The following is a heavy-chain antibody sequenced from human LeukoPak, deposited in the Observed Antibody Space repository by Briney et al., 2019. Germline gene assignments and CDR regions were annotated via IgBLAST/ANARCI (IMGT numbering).Heavy chain of an antibody. J-gene: IGHJ4*02. D-gene: IGHD2-15*01. Sequence: GGSLRLSCATSGFTFKNYAMTWVRQAPGKELEWVSSISGSGSSTSYVDSVKGRFTISRDNSKNTLYVQMNSLRAEDTAVYYCTRRSGATWTHFDYWGQGTLVTVSS. CDR2: ISGSGSST. V-gene: IGHV3-23*01. CDR1: GFTFKNYA. CDR3: TRRSGATWTHFDY.